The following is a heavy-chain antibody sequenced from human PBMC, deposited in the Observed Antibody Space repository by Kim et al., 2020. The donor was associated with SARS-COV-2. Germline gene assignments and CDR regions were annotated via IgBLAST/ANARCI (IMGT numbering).Heavy chain of an antibody. CDR1: GGSISSYY. V-gene: IGHV4-59*13. CDR3: ARGSVAGANYYYYYGMDV. D-gene: IGHD6-19*01. Sequence: SETLSLTCTVSGGSISSYYWSWIRQPPGKGLEWIGYIYYSGSTNYNPSLKSRVTISVDTSKNQFSLKLSSVTAADTAVYYCARGSVAGANYYYYYGMDVWGQGTTVTVSS. J-gene: IGHJ6*02. CDR2: IYYSGST.